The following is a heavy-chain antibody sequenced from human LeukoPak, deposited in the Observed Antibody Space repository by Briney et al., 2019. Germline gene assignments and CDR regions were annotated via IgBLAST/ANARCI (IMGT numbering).Heavy chain of an antibody. CDR3: VRNRGWYALDM. CDR1: RFTFSEYW. V-gene: IGHV3-7*01. Sequence: AGGSLRLSCAGSRFTFSEYWMTWVRQTPGRGLEWVANVKKDGNQQQYADSVKGRFTISKDNSKNSMHLQLNSLRAEDTGVYYCVRNRGWYALDMWGQGTMVTVSS. J-gene: IGHJ3*02. CDR2: VKKDGNQQ. D-gene: IGHD6-19*01.